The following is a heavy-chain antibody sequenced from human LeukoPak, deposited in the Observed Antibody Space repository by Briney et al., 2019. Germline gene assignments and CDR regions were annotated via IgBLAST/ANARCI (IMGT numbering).Heavy chain of an antibody. V-gene: IGHV1-8*03. D-gene: IGHD3-10*01. CDR1: GYTFTSYD. CDR2: MNPNSGNT. J-gene: IGHJ4*02. CDR3: AKVVRGFGVR. Sequence: GASVKVSCKASGYTFTSYDINWVRQATGQGLEWMGWMNPNSGNTGYAQKFQGRVTITRNTSISTAYMELSSLRAEDTALYYCAKVVRGFGVRWGQGTLVTVSS.